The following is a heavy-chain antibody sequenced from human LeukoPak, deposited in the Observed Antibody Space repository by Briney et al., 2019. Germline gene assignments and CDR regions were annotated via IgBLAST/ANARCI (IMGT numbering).Heavy chain of an antibody. V-gene: IGHV3-33*08. Sequence: GGSLRLSCAASGFTFSSYWMSWVRQAPGKGLEWVAVIWYDGSNKYYADSVKGRFTISRDNSKNTLYLQMNSLRAEDTAVYYCARVGIVSYFDYWGQGTLVTVSS. CDR1: GFTFSSYW. CDR3: ARVGIVSYFDY. CDR2: IWYDGSNK. D-gene: IGHD2-21*01. J-gene: IGHJ4*02.